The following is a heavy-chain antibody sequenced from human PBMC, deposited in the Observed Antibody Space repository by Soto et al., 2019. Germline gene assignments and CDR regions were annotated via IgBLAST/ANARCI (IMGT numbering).Heavy chain of an antibody. J-gene: IGHJ2*01. CDR1: GFTFDDYA. V-gene: IGHV3-9*01. CDR2: ISWNSGSI. Sequence: EVQLVESGGGLVQPGRSLRLSCAASGFTFDDYAMHWVRQAPGKGLEWVSGISWNSGSIGYADSVKGRFTISRDNAKNSLYLQMNSLRAEDTALYYCAKDQNNWYFDLWGRGTLVTVSS. CDR3: AKDQNNWYFDL.